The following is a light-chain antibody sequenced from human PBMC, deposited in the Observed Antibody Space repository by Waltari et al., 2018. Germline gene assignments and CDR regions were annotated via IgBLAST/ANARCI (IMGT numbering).Light chain of an antibody. CDR2: WAS. CDR1: QSLLYRSNNKNY. Sequence: DIMVTQSPDSLALSLGERATINCKSSQSLLYRSNNKNYLAWYQQKPGQPPKLLFYWASTRESGVPDRFSCSGSGTYFTLTISSLQAEDVAVYYCQQYYSNPPWTLGQGTKVDIK. J-gene: IGKJ1*01. V-gene: IGKV4-1*01. CDR3: QQYYSNPPWT.